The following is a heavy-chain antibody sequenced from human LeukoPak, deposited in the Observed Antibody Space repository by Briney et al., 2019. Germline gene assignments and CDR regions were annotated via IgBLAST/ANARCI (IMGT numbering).Heavy chain of an antibody. Sequence: GGSLRLSCVAPGFTFSGYWMHWVRQAPGMGLVWVSRLNSDGTTINYADSVKGRFTISRDNAKNTVYLQMSGLRDDDTALYFCVRGAGGPRNYVLDYWGQGALVSVSS. CDR2: LNSDGTTI. V-gene: IGHV3-74*01. CDR3: VRGAGGPRNYVLDY. CDR1: GFTFSGYW. D-gene: IGHD3-10*02. J-gene: IGHJ4*02.